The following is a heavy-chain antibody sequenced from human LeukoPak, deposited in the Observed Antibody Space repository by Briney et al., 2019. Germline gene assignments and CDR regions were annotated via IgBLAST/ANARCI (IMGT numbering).Heavy chain of an antibody. D-gene: IGHD3-22*01. CDR3: ARVQFHHSSGYLEG. CDR1: GFTFSSYG. CDR2: ISYDGSNK. Sequence: GGSLRLSCAASGFTFSSYGMHWVRQAPGKGLEWVAVISYDGSNKYYADSVKGRFTISRDNSKNTLYLQMNSLRAEDTAVYYCARVQFHHSSGYLEGWGQGTMVTVSS. V-gene: IGHV3-30*03. J-gene: IGHJ3*01.